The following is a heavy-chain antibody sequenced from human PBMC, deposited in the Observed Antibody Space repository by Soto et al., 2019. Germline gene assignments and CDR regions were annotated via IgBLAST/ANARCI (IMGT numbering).Heavy chain of an antibody. Sequence: PSETLCITCAFYGGSFSVYYWGRIRQPPGKGLEWIGEINNSGSTNYNPSLRSRVTISVDTSKNQFSLKLSSVTAADTAVYYCARGKLSDYVWGTYRYHFDYWGQGTVVTVSS. V-gene: IGHV4-34*01. D-gene: IGHD3-16*02. CDR1: GGSFSVYY. CDR3: ARGKLSDYVWGTYRYHFDY. J-gene: IGHJ4*02. CDR2: INNSGST.